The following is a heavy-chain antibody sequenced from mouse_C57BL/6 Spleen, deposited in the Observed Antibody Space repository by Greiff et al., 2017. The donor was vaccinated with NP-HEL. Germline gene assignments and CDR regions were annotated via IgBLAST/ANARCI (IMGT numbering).Heavy chain of an antibody. CDR1: GYTFTSYW. J-gene: IGHJ4*01. CDR2: IYPSDSET. CDR3: ARWRNHYYAMDY. V-gene: IGHV1-61*01. Sequence: QVQLQQPGAELVRPGSSVKLSCKASGYTFTSYWMDWVKQRPGQGLEWIGNIYPSDSETHYNQKFKDKATLTVDKSSSTAYMQLSSLTSEDSAVYYCARWRNHYYAMDYWDQGTSVTVSS. D-gene: IGHD2-1*01.